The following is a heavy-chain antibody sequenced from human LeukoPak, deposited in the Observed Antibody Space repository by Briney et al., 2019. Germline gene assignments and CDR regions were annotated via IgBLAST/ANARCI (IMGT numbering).Heavy chain of an antibody. J-gene: IGHJ4*02. V-gene: IGHV3-66*01. D-gene: IGHD3-16*01. CDR3: TREVGGGASGQ. Sequence: GGSLRLSCVASGFTVSSNYMRWVRQAPGKGLEWVSVIYSGGNTYNADSAKGRFTIYRDDSENTLYLQMNSLRVEDTAVYYCTREVGGGASGQWGQGTLVTVSS. CDR1: GFTVSSNY. CDR2: IYSGGNT.